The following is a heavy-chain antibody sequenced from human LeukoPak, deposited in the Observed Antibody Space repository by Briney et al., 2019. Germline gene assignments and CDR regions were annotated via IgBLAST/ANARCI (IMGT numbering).Heavy chain of an antibody. CDR2: IYSGGST. CDR3: TRDSHSGCYD. J-gene: IGHJ4*02. D-gene: IGHD1-26*01. V-gene: IGHV3-66*01. CDR1: GFTVSSNY. Sequence: GGSLRLSCAASGFTVSSNYMGWVRQAPGKGLEWVSVIYSGGSTYYPDSVKGRFTISRDNSKNTLFLQMNSLRAEDTAVYYCTRDSHSGCYDWGLGTLVTVSS.